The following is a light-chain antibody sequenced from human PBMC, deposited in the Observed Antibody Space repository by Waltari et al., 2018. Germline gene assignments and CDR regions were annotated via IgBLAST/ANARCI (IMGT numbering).Light chain of an antibody. V-gene: IGLV2-23*02. CDR2: EVS. CDR1: RSHVENYNL. CDR3: CSFAGGNNFEVI. Sequence: QSALTQPASGSGSPGPSTTISCTGTRSHVENYNLVSRYQHHPGKAPKLLIYEVSKRPAGISNRFSGSTSGNTASLTISGLQAEDESDYYCCSFAGGNNFEVIFGGGTRLTVL. J-gene: IGLJ2*01.